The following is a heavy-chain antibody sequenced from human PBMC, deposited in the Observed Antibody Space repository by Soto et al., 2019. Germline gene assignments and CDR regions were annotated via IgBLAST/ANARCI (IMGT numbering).Heavy chain of an antibody. Sequence: SVKVSCKASGGSFNTFAISWVRQAPGQGLEWMGGIIPVFGRVTYAQKFQGRVTITADESTSTAYMELSRLRSDDTAMYFCAALSLGYCITTTCPPDYWGQETLVPV. D-gene: IGHD2-2*01. V-gene: IGHV1-69*13. CDR2: IIPVFGRV. CDR1: GGSFNTFA. CDR3: AALSLGYCITTTCPPDY. J-gene: IGHJ4*02.